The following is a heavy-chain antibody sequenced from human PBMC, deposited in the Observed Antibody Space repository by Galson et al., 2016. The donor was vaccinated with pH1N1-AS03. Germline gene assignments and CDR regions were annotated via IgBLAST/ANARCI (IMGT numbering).Heavy chain of an antibody. D-gene: IGHD5-24*01. J-gene: IGHJ4*02. Sequence: PALVKPTQTLTLTCTVSGFSLHDARMGVSWIRQPPGKALEWLAHIFSNDEKSYNTSLKSRLTISKDTSKSQVVLTMTNMDPVDTATYYCARTAVPLEYFDYWGQGTLVTVSS. CDR3: ARTAVPLEYFDY. CDR1: GFSLHDARMG. CDR2: IFSNDEK. V-gene: IGHV2-26*01.